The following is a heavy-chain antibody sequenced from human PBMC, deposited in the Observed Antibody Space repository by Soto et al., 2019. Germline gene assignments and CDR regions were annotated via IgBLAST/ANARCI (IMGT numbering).Heavy chain of an antibody. Sequence: SETLSLTCTVSGGSISSGGYYWSWIRQHPGKGLEWIGYIYYSGSTYYNPSLKSRVTISVDTSKNQFSLKLSSVTAADTAVYYCARVADCSSTSCHHYYYHYGMEVWGQGTTVSVSS. CDR1: GGSISSGGYY. CDR3: ARVADCSSTSCHHYYYHYGMEV. V-gene: IGHV4-31*03. D-gene: IGHD2-2*01. CDR2: IYYSGST. J-gene: IGHJ6*02.